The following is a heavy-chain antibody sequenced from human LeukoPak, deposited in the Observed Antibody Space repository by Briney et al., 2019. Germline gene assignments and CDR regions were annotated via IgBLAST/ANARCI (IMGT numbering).Heavy chain of an antibody. J-gene: IGHJ4*02. CDR1: GGSISSSSYY. CDR2: IYYSGST. D-gene: IGHD3-22*01. V-gene: IGHV4-39*01. Sequence: SETLSLTCTVSGGSISSSSYYWGWIRQPPGKGLEWIGSIYYSGSTYYNPSLKSRVTISVDTSKNQFSLKLSSVTAADTAVYYCARLPLDYYESSGAYYWGQGTLVTVSS. CDR3: ARLPLDYYESSGAYY.